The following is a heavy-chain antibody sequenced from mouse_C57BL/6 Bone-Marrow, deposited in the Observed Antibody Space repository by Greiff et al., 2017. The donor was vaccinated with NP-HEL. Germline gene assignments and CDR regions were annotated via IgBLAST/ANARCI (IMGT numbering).Heavy chain of an antibody. V-gene: IGHV1-55*01. D-gene: IGHD2-4*01. CDR1: GYTFTSYW. Sequence: QVQLKQPGAELVKPGASVKMSCKASGYTFTSYWITWVKQRPGQGLEWIGDIYPGSGSTNYNEKFKSKATLTVDTSSSTAYMQLSSLTSEDSAVYYCARGDYDGSFPWYFDYWGQGTTLTVSS. CDR2: IYPGSGST. CDR3: ARGDYDGSFPWYFDY. J-gene: IGHJ2*01.